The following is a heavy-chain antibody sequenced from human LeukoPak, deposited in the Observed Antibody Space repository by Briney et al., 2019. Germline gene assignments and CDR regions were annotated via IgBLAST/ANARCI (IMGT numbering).Heavy chain of an antibody. V-gene: IGHV3-7*01. D-gene: IGHD6-19*01. Sequence: PGGSLRVSCAASGFTSGTYWMSWVRQAPGEGLEWVANIKQDGSEKYYVDSVRGRFTISRDNAKNSLYLQMNSLRAEDTAVYYCARDRGSSGWYECDYWGQGTLVTVSS. J-gene: IGHJ4*02. CDR1: GFTSGTYW. CDR3: ARDRGSSGWYECDY. CDR2: IKQDGSEK.